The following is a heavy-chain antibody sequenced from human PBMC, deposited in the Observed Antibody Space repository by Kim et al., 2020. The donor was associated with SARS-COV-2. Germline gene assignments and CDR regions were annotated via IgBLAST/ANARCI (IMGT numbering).Heavy chain of an antibody. CDR3: VKGMFHGGGS. CDR1: GFTLSSFA. Sequence: GGSLRLSCAASGFTLSSFAMTWVRQAPGKGLESVSTIGGGGGRPAYADSVKGRFTISRDNSENTLYLQMNSLRGADTAVYYCVKGMFHGGGSWGQGTTVT. CDR2: IGGGGGRP. V-gene: IGHV3-23*01. D-gene: IGHD4-17*01. J-gene: IGHJ6*02.